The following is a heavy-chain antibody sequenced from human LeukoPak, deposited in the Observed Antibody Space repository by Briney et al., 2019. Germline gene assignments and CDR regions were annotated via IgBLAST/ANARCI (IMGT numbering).Heavy chain of an antibody. CDR1: GDSVSSSSAA. J-gene: IGHJ4*02. V-gene: IGHV6-1*01. Sequence: SQTLSLTCAISGDSVSSSSAAWNWIRQSPSRGLEWLGRTYYRSEWYDDYAVSVKSRITINPDTSKNQFSLQLNSVTPEDTAVYYCARSIFRQQLDYFDYWGQGTLVTVSS. CDR3: ARSIFRQQLDYFDY. D-gene: IGHD6-13*01. CDR2: TYYRSEWYD.